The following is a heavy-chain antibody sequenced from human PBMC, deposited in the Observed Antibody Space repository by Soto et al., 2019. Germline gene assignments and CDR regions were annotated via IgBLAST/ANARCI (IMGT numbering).Heavy chain of an antibody. V-gene: IGHV4-39*01. D-gene: IGHD5-12*01. CDR1: CGSISSRSSY. CDR2: IYHSGST. CDR3: SVANSNWFDP. Sequence: PSETLSLTCTVSCGSISSRSSYWSWIRQPPGKGLGWIGNIYHSGSTYYSPSLESRVTISIDTSKNQFSLRLNSVTATDAAVYYCSVANSNWFDPWGQGTLVTVSS. J-gene: IGHJ5*02.